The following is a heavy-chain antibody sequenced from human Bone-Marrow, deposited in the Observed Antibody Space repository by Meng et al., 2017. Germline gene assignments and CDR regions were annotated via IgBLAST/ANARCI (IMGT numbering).Heavy chain of an antibody. CDR1: GYICSNYY. V-gene: IGHV1-46*01. CDR3: ARAGREERWRVPTDY. J-gene: IGHJ4*02. CDR2: INPSGGTT. Sequence: ASVKVSCKASGYICSNYYIHWVRQAPGQGLEWMGLINPSGGTTSYAQKFQGRVTMTRDTSTTTVYLELSSLRSEDTAMYYCARAGREERWRVPTDYWGQGTLVTVSS. D-gene: IGHD4-23*01.